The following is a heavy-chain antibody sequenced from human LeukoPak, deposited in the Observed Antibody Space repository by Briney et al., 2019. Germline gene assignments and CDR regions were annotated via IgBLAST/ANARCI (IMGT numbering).Heavy chain of an antibody. J-gene: IGHJ4*02. V-gene: IGHV1-24*01. D-gene: IGHD2-2*01. CDR1: GYTLTELS. CDR3: ATAPPLNCSSTSCYLDY. Sequence: ASVKVSCKVSGYTLTELSMHWVRQAPGKGLEWMGGFDPEDGETIYAQKFQGRVTMTEDTSTDTAYMELSSLRSEDTAVYYCATAPPLNCSSTSCYLDYWGQGTLVTVSS. CDR2: FDPEDGET.